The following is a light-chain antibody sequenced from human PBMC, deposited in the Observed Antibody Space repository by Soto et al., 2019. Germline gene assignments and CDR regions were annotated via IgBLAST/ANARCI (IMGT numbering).Light chain of an antibody. V-gene: IGLV2-14*01. CDR3: SSYTSSSTLI. J-gene: IGLJ7*01. CDR1: SSDVGGYNF. CDR2: DVS. Sequence: QSVLTQPASVSGSPGQSITISCTGTSSDVGGYNFVSWYQQHPGKAPKLMIYDVSNRPSGVSYRFSGSKSGNTASLTISGLQAEDDADYYCSSYTSSSTLIFGGGTQLTVL.